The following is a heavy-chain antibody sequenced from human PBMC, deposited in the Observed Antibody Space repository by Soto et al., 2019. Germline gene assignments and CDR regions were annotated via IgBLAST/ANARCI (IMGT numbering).Heavy chain of an antibody. CDR1: GFTFSSYS. Sequence: EVQLVESGGGLVKPGGSLRLSCAASGFTFSSYSMNWVRQAPGKGLEWVSSISSSSSYIYYADSVKGRFTISRDNAKNSLYLQMNSLRADDTAVYYCARDVYSSSRYFDYWGQGTLVTVSS. CDR3: ARDVYSSSRYFDY. CDR2: ISSSSSYI. V-gene: IGHV3-21*01. J-gene: IGHJ4*02. D-gene: IGHD6-6*01.